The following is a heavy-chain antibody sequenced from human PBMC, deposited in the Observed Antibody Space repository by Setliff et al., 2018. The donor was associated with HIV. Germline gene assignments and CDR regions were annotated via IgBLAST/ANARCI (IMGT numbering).Heavy chain of an antibody. J-gene: IGHJ6*02. CDR2: ISYNGNYQ. CDR1: GFRFVGFG. V-gene: IGHV3-30*12. CDR3: ARGGKQRVYYYGMDV. Sequence: PGGSLRLSCAASGFRFVGFGMHWVRQAPGKGLEWVGLISYNGNYQYYSDSVKGRFSISRDNSENTLYLQMNSLRADDTAVYYCARGGKQRVYYYGMDVWGQGTTVTVSS. D-gene: IGHD6-6*01.